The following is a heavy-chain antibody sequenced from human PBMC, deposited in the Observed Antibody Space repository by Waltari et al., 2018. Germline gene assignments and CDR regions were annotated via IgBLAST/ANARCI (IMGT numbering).Heavy chain of an antibody. CDR2: IYYSGST. Sequence: QVQLQESGPGLVKPSETLSLTCTVSGGSISSHYWSWIRQPPGKGLEWIGYIYYSGSTNYNPSLKSRVTRSVDTSKNQFSLKLSSVTAADTAVYYCARGVAAAGYYYYYYMDVWGKGTTVTVSS. CDR1: GGSISSHY. V-gene: IGHV4-59*11. J-gene: IGHJ6*03. D-gene: IGHD6-13*01. CDR3: ARGVAAAGYYYYYYMDV.